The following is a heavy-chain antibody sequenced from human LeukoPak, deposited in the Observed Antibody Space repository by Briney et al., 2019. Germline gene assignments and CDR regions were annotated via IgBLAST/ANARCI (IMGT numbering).Heavy chain of an antibody. Sequence: GRSLRLSCAASGFTFSTYPMHWVRQAPGKGLEWVAVISYDDRTNKYYADSVKGRFTISRDNSKNTLYLQMNSLRAEDTAVYYCARLNLGYGYFLEATKHDYWGQGTLVTVSS. J-gene: IGHJ4*02. V-gene: IGHV3-30-3*01. CDR1: GFTFSTYP. D-gene: IGHD5-18*01. CDR2: ISYDDRTNK. CDR3: ARLNLGYGYFLEATKHDY.